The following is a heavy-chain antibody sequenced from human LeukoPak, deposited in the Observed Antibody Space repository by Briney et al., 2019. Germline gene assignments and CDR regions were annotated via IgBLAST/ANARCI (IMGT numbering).Heavy chain of an antibody. CDR1: GGSISSSSYY. J-gene: IGHJ4*02. V-gene: IGHV4-39*07. Sequence: PSETLSLTCTVSGGSISSSSYYWGWIRQPPGKELEWIGSIYYSGSTNYNPSLKSRVTISVDTSKNQFSLKLSSVTAADTAVYYCARGQSSIHTYYFDYWGQGTLVTVSS. CDR2: IYYSGST. CDR3: ARGQSSIHTYYFDY. D-gene: IGHD6-19*01.